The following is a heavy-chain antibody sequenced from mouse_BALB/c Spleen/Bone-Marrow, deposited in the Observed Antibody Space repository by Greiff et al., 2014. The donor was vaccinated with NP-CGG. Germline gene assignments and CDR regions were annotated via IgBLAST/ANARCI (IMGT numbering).Heavy chain of an antibody. Sequence: EVKLVESGGGLVKPGGSLKLSCAASGFTLSRYNMSWVRQTPEKRLEWVATISSGGNYTYYLDSVKGRFTISRDNAENTLYLQMSSLKSEDTAMYYCTKLLRLRKYFDVWGAGTTVTVSS. V-gene: IGHV5-6-4*01. D-gene: IGHD1-2*01. CDR2: ISSGGNYT. CDR3: TKLLRLRKYFDV. J-gene: IGHJ1*01. CDR1: GFTLSRYN.